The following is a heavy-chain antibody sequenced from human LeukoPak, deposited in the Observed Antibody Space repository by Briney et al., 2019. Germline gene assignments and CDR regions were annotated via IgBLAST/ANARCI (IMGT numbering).Heavy chain of an antibody. CDR2: IYYSGST. CDR1: GGSISSYY. J-gene: IGHJ4*02. D-gene: IGHD3-16*02. CDR3: ARAYDYVWGSYRFDY. Sequence: PSETLSLTCTVSGGSISSYYWSWIRQPPGKGLEWIGYIYYSGSTHYNPSLKSRVTISVDPSKNQFSLKLSSVAAADTAVYYCARAYDYVWGSYRFDYWGQGTLVTVSS. V-gene: IGHV4-59*01.